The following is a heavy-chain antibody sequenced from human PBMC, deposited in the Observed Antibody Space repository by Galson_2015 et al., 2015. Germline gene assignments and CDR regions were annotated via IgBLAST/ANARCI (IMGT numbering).Heavy chain of an antibody. CDR1: GFTFSSYA. J-gene: IGHJ5*02. D-gene: IGHD1-26*01. CDR3: AKDLGSPGGNWFDP. Sequence: SLRLSCAASGFTFSSYAMSWVRQAPGKGLEWVSAISGSGGSTYYADSVKGRFTISRDNSKDTLYLQMNSLRAEDTAVYYCAKDLGSPGGNWFDPWGQGTLVTVSS. V-gene: IGHV3-23*01. CDR2: ISGSGGST.